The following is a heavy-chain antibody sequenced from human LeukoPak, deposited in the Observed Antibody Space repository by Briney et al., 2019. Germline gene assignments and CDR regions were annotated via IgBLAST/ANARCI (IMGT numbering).Heavy chain of an antibody. V-gene: IGHV4-4*07. Sequence: SETLSLTCTVSGGSISSYYWSWIRQPAGKGLEWIGRIYTSGSTNYNPSLKSRVTMSVDTPKNQFSLKLSSVAAADTAVYYCAREGTTAPNWFDPWGQGTLVTVSS. CDR3: AREGTTAPNWFDP. D-gene: IGHD2/OR15-2a*01. CDR2: IYTSGST. J-gene: IGHJ5*02. CDR1: GGSISSYY.